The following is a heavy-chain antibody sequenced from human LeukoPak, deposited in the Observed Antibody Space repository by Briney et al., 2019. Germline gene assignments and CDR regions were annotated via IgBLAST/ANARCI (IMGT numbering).Heavy chain of an antibody. CDR3: ARARGYALEY. J-gene: IGHJ4*02. CDR2: MYSGGAT. V-gene: IGHV3-53*01. Sequence: PGGSLRLSCAASGFTFSIYSINWVRQAPGKGLEWVSIMYSGGATYYADSVKGRFTVSRDNSKNTLYLLMNSLRAEDTAVYHCARARGYALEYWGQGILVTVSS. D-gene: IGHD5-12*01. CDR1: GFTFSIYS.